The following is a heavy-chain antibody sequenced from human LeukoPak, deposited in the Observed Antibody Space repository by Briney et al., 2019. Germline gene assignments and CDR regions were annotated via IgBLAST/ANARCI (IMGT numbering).Heavy chain of an antibody. CDR3: ARHSSGWYPYDY. CDR2: ISSSGSTI. CDR1: GFTFSSYE. V-gene: IGHV3-48*03. J-gene: IGHJ4*02. Sequence: GGSLRLSCAASGFTFSSYEMNWVRQAPGKGLEWVSYISSSGSTIYYADSVKGRFTISRDNATNSLYLQMNSLRAEDTAVYYCARHSSGWYPYDYWGQGTLVTVSS. D-gene: IGHD6-19*01.